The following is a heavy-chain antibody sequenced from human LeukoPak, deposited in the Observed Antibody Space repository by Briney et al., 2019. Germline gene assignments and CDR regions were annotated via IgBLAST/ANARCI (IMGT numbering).Heavy chain of an antibody. Sequence: SETLSLTCAVYGGSFSGYYWSWIRQPPGKGLEWIGEINHSGSANYNSSLKSRVTLSIDTSKNQFSLILSSVTAAGTAVYYRARSAGYSSAWGQGTRVTVSS. CDR3: ARSAGYSSA. J-gene: IGHJ5*02. V-gene: IGHV4-34*01. D-gene: IGHD6-19*01. CDR2: INHSGSA. CDR1: GGSFSGYY.